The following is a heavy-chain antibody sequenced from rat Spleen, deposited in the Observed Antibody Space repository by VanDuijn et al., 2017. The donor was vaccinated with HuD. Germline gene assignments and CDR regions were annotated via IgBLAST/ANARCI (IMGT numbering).Heavy chain of an antibody. CDR2: ISTGGDNT. CDR1: GFTFSNYG. V-gene: IGHV5S13*01. J-gene: IGHJ4*01. Sequence: EVQLVESDGGLVQPGRSLKLSCAASGFTFSNYGMHWIRQAPTKGLEWVASISTGGDNTYFRDSVKGRFTLSRDNAKNTQSLQMDSLRSEDTAIYYCTRGYVMDAWGQGASVTVSS. CDR3: TRGYVMDA.